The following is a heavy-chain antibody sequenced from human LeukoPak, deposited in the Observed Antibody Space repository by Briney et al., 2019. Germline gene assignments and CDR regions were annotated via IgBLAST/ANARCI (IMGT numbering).Heavy chain of an antibody. CDR2: INAGNGNT. J-gene: IGHJ6*02. CDR1: GYTFTSYA. V-gene: IGHV1-3*01. CDR3: ASREGAGGRHCSGGSCYLGSLYGMDV. D-gene: IGHD2-15*01. Sequence: ASVKVSCKASGYTFTSYAMHWVRQAPGQRLEWMGWINAGNGNTKYSQKFQGRVTITRDTSASTAYMELSSLRSEDTAVYYCASREGAGGRHCSGGSCYLGSLYGMDVWGQGTTVTVSS.